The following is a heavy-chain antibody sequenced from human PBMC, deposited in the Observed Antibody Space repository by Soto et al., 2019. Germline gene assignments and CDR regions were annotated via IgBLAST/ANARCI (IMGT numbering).Heavy chain of an antibody. Sequence: ASVKVSCKASGGTFSSYAISWVRQAPGQGLEWMGGIIPIFGTANYAQKFQGRVTITADESTSTAYMELSSLRSEDTAVYYCASAYYEPYYYGMDVWGQGTKVTVSS. CDR2: IIPIFGTA. CDR1: GGTFSSYA. D-gene: IGHD3-3*01. V-gene: IGHV1-69*13. J-gene: IGHJ6*02. CDR3: ASAYYEPYYYGMDV.